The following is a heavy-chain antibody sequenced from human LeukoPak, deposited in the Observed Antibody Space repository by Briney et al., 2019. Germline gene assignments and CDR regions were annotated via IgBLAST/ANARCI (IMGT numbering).Heavy chain of an antibody. Sequence: SETLSLTCIVSGGSLSGSNYYWGWIRQAPGKGLEWIGSIYYSGITHYNASLKSRVTISVDMSTNQVSLRLSSVTAADTAVYYCARDGWESGDYWGQGTLVTVSS. V-gene: IGHV4-39*07. CDR1: GGSLSGSNYY. CDR3: ARDGWESGDY. J-gene: IGHJ4*02. CDR2: IYYSGIT. D-gene: IGHD1-26*01.